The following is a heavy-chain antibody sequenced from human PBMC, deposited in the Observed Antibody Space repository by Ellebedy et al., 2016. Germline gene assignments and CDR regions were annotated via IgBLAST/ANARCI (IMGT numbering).Heavy chain of an antibody. Sequence: GGSLRLSCAASGFTFSSYAMSWVRQTPGKGLEWVSSISARDGTTYYSDSVKGRFTISRDNSDDTLFLQMNILRAKDTAIYYCARFADCGGNCPLDNWGQGTLVTVSS. CDR1: GFTFSSYA. V-gene: IGHV3-23*01. J-gene: IGHJ4*02. CDR3: ARFADCGGNCPLDN. CDR2: ISARDGTT. D-gene: IGHD2-21*01.